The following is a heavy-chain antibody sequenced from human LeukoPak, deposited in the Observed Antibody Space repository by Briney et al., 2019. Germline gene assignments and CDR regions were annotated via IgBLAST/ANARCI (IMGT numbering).Heavy chain of an antibody. J-gene: IGHJ5*02. D-gene: IGHD3-3*01. Sequence: PSETLSLTCTVSGGSISSSSYYWGWIRQPPGKGLEWIGSIYYSGSTYYNPSLKSRVTISVDTSKNQFSLKLSSVTAADTAVSYCARDPKGITIFGVVVDPAFDPWGQGTLVTVSS. CDR2: IYYSGST. V-gene: IGHV4-39*07. CDR1: GGSISSSSYY. CDR3: ARDPKGITIFGVVVDPAFDP.